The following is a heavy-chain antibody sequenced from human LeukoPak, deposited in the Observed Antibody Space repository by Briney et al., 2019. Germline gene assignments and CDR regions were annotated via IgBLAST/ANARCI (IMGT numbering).Heavy chain of an antibody. V-gene: IGHV3-23*01. CDR2: ISGRGGST. D-gene: IGHD2-2*01. CDR3: AKDLSPGLLLVPAPPRPPMDV. J-gene: IGHJ6*02. Sequence: PGGSLRLPWAACGFTFSIYAMSWVSQPPGKGMEWFSAISGRGGSTHSADSVKGRFTISRDNSKNTLYLQMNTQRAEDTAVYYCAKDLSPGLLLVPAPPRPPMDVWGQGTTVTVSS. CDR1: GFTFSIYA.